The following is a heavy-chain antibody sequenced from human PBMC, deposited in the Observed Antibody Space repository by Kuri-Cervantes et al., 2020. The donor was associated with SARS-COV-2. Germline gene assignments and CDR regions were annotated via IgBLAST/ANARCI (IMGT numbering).Heavy chain of an antibody. Sequence: GESLKISCAASGFTFSSYSMNWVRQAPGKGLEWVSSISSSSSYIHYADSVKGRFTISRDNAKNSLYLQMNSLRAEDTAVYYCARVPNVVPAAIGGGYWGQGTLVTVSS. D-gene: IGHD2-2*02. J-gene: IGHJ4*02. CDR1: GFTFSSYS. CDR3: ARVPNVVPAAIGGGY. V-gene: IGHV3-21*01. CDR2: ISSSSSYI.